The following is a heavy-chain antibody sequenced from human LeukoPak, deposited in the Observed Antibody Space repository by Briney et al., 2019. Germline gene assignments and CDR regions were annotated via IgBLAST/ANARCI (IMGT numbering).Heavy chain of an antibody. CDR1: GFTFSSYA. J-gene: IGHJ4*02. V-gene: IGHV3-23*01. D-gene: IGHD3-22*01. CDR2: ISGSGDNT. CDR3: AKGSYYDSNCSFFFDY. Sequence: GGSLRLSCAASGFTFSSYAMSWVRQAPGKGLEWVSGISGSGDNTYYADSVKGRFTISRDNSKNTLYVQVNSLGTEDTAAYYCAKGSYYDSNCSFFFDYWGQGTLVTVSS.